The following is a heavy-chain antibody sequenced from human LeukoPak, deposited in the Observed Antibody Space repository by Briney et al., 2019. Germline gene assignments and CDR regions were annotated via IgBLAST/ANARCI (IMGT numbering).Heavy chain of an antibody. Sequence: ASVKVSCKASGYTFTSYGISWVRQAPGQGLEWMGWISAYNGNTTYAQKLQGRVTMTTDTSTTTAYMELRSLRSDDTAVYYCARVRGPNIVVVVAAYYFDYWGQGTLVTVSS. J-gene: IGHJ4*02. CDR1: GYTFTSYG. D-gene: IGHD2-15*01. CDR2: ISAYNGNT. CDR3: ARVRGPNIVVVVAAYYFDY. V-gene: IGHV1-18*01.